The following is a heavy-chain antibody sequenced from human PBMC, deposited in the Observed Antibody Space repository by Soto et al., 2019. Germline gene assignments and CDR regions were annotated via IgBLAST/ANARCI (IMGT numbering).Heavy chain of an antibody. Sequence: QVQLQESGPGLVKPSETLSLTCTVSGGSISSYYWTWIRQPPGKGLEWIGYIYYSGSTNYNPSLKRRVTMSTDPSQNQFSLKRSSVTAAATAVYYCASRVAVAGTLFDYWGQGTLVTVSS. V-gene: IGHV4-59*08. CDR1: GGSISSYY. CDR2: IYYSGST. CDR3: ASRVAVAGTLFDY. D-gene: IGHD6-19*01. J-gene: IGHJ4*02.